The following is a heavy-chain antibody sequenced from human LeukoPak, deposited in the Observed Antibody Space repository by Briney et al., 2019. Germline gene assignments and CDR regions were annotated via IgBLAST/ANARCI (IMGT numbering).Heavy chain of an antibody. CDR2: ICPGDSDT. J-gene: IGHJ3*02. Sequence: GESLKISCKGSGYSFTSHWIGWVRQMPGEGLEWMGIICPGDSDTRYSPSFQGQVTISADKSISTAYLQWSSLKASDTAMYYCAGHYGRALSDAFDIWGHGTMVTVSS. CDR1: GYSFTSHW. V-gene: IGHV5-51*01. CDR3: AGHYGRALSDAFDI. D-gene: IGHD2/OR15-2a*01.